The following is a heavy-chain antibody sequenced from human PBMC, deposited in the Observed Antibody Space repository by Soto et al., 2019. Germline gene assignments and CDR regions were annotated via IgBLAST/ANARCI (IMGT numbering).Heavy chain of an antibody. D-gene: IGHD6-19*01. J-gene: IGHJ6*02. CDR2: INPNSGGT. CDR1: GYTFTGYY. Sequence: ASVKVSCKASGYTFTGYYMHWVRQAPGQGLEWMGWINPNSGGTNYAQKFQGWVTMTRDTSNSTAYMELSRLRSDDTAVYYCARGVAEAYYYYGMDVWGQGTTVTVSS. CDR3: ARGVAEAYYYYGMDV. V-gene: IGHV1-2*04.